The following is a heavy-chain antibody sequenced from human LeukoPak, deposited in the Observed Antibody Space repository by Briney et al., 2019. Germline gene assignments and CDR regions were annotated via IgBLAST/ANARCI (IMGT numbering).Heavy chain of an antibody. J-gene: IGHJ4*02. CDR2: IIPILGIA. D-gene: IGHD5-18*01. Sequence: ASVKVSCKASGGTFSSYAISWVRQAPGQGLEWMGRIIPILGIANYAQKFQGRVTITADKSTSTAYMELSSLRSEDTAVYYCARGGLRGYSYGQRFDYWGQGILVTVSS. V-gene: IGHV1-69*04. CDR1: GGTFSSYA. CDR3: ARGGLRGYSYGQRFDY.